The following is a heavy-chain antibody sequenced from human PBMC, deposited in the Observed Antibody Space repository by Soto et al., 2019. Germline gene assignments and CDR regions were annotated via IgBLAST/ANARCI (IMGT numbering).Heavy chain of an antibody. Sequence: QVQLVQSGAEVKKPGSSVKVSCKASGGTFSSYAISWVRQAPGQGLEWMGGIIPIFGTANYAQKFQGRVTITADESTSTAYMELSSLRSEDTAVYYCARWDSSCWYWYRRHNYYFDYWGQGTLVTVSS. CDR2: IIPIFGTA. D-gene: IGHD6-19*01. CDR3: ARWDSSCWYWYRRHNYYFDY. CDR1: GGTFSSYA. J-gene: IGHJ4*02. V-gene: IGHV1-69*12.